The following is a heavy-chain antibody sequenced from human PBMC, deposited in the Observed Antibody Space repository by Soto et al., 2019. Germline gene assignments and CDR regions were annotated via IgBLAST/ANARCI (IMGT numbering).Heavy chain of an antibody. CDR3: ARERSSGYYGYYYYGMDV. J-gene: IGHJ6*02. D-gene: IGHD3-22*01. V-gene: IGHV1-69*01. CDR2: IIPIFGTA. CDR1: GGTFSSYA. Sequence: QVPLVQSGAEVKKPGSSVKVSCKASGGTFSSYAISWVRQAPGQGLEWMGGIIPIFGTANYAQKFQGRVTITADESTSTAYMELSSLRSEDTAAYYCARERSSGYYGYYYYGMDVWGQGTTVTVSS.